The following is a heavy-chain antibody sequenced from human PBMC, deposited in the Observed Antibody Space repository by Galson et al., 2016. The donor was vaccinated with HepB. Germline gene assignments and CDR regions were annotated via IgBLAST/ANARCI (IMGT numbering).Heavy chain of an antibody. D-gene: IGHD3-22*01. CDR2: ISRGSSYI. CDR1: GITFRNYN. Sequence: SLRLSCAASGITFRNYNMNWVRQAPGKGLEWVSSISRGSSYIYYADSMKGRFTVSRDNAKNLLYLQMNSLRVEDTAMYYCARERLDSSGYSYPDAFDIWGQGTMVTVSS. J-gene: IGHJ3*02. CDR3: ARERLDSSGYSYPDAFDI. V-gene: IGHV3-21*06.